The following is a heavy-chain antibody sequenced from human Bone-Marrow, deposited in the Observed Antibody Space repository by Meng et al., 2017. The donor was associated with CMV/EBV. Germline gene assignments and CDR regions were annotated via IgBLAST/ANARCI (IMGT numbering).Heavy chain of an antibody. CDR3: ARMLEWLEGPNYGMDV. CDR2: INRGGSA. CDR1: GASTSDYY. J-gene: IGHJ6*02. D-gene: IGHD3-3*01. V-gene: IGHV4-34*01. Sequence: SETLSLTCTVSGASTSDYYWSWIRQPPGKGLEWIGEINRGGSANYSPSLKSRLTISVDTSKNQFSLKLSSVTAADTAVYYCARMLEWLEGPNYGMDVWGQGTTVTVSS.